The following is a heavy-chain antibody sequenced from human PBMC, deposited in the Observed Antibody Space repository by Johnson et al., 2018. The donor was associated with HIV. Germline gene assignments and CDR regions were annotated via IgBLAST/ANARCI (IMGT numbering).Heavy chain of an antibody. V-gene: IGHV3-7*01. D-gene: IGHD1-26*01. CDR2: IKQDGSEK. J-gene: IGHJ3*02. CDR1: GSSFSSYW. Sequence: MQLVESGGGLAQPGGSLRLSCAASGSSFSSYWMSWVRQAPWKGLEWVANIKQDGSEKYYVDSVKGRFTISRDNAKNTLYLQMNSLRAEDTAVYYCAREGAPSARDFGAFDIWGQGTMVTVSS. CDR3: AREGAPSARDFGAFDI.